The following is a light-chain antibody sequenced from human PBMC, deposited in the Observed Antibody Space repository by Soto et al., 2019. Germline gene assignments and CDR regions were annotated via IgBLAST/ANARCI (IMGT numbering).Light chain of an antibody. J-gene: IGLJ1*01. CDR1: SSDVGGYNY. CDR2: DVS. Sequence: QSVLTQPASVSGSPGQSITISCTGTSSDVGGYNYVSWYQQHPGKAPKLMIYDVSNRPSGVSNRFSGSKSGNTASLTISGLQAEDEDDYYCSSYTSSSTPGLGTGTKVTVL. V-gene: IGLV2-14*01. CDR3: SSYTSSSTPG.